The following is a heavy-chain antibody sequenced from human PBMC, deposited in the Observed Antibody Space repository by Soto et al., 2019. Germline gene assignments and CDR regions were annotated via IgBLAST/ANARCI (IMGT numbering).Heavy chain of an antibody. V-gene: IGHV4-4*02. D-gene: IGHD5-12*01. Sequence: SETLSLTCAVSGGSISSSNWWSWVRQPPGKGLEWIGEIYHSGSANYNPSLKSRVTISVDKSKNQFSLKLSSVTAADTAVYYCASYSGYDNFDYWGQGTLVTVS. J-gene: IGHJ4*02. CDR3: ASYSGYDNFDY. CDR1: GGSISSSNW. CDR2: IYHSGSA.